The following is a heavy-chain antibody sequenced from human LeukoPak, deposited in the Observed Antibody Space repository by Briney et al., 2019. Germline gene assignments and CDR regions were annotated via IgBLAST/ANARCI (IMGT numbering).Heavy chain of an antibody. Sequence: GASLRLSCAASGFTFSSYAMSWVRQAPGKGLEWVSGITGSGGGTYYADSVKGRFTISRDSSSSTLFLQMKSLRAEDTATYYCAKEVAAGRKGIDYWGQGILVTVSS. CDR3: AKEVAAGRKGIDY. CDR1: GFTFSSYA. D-gene: IGHD6-6*01. V-gene: IGHV3-23*01. J-gene: IGHJ4*02. CDR2: ITGSGGGT.